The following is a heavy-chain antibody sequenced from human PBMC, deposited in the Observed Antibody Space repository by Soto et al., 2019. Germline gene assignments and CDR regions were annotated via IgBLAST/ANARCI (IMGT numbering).Heavy chain of an antibody. CDR1: GYSISSGYY. CDR3: ARDRDSSGWYGFAPGPGLDP. J-gene: IGHJ5*02. CDR2: IYHSGST. Sequence: SETLSLTCAVSGYSISSGYYWGWIRQPPGKGLEWIGSIYHSGSTYYNPSLKSRVTISVDTSKNQFSLKLSSVTAADTAVYYCARDRDSSGWYGFAPGPGLDPWGQGTLVTVSS. V-gene: IGHV4-38-2*02. D-gene: IGHD6-19*01.